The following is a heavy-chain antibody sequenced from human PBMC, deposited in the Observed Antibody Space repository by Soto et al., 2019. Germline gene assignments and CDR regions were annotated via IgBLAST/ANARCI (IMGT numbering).Heavy chain of an antibody. CDR1: GGTFSSYA. CDR2: IIPIFGTA. D-gene: IGHD5-18*01. V-gene: IGHV1-69*01. J-gene: IGHJ3*02. Sequence: QVQLVQSGAEVKKPGSSVKVSCKASGGTFSSYAISWVRQAPGQGLEWMGGIIPIFGTANYAQRFQGRVTITADESTRTAYMELSSLRSEDTAVYYCARAMSGLWPPKEGAFDIWGQGTMVTVSS. CDR3: ARAMSGLWPPKEGAFDI.